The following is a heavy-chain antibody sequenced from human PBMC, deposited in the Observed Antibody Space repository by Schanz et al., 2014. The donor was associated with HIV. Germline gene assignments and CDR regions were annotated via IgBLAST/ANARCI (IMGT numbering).Heavy chain of an antibody. CDR3: ARDWLGERDYYYGMDV. CDR1: GFTFRDYA. Sequence: VQLLESGGGLVQPGGSLRLSCVTSGFTFRDYAMSWVRQAPGKGLEWVAAMWYDESHKGYADSVKGRFTISRDNSKNTLYLEMNSLRPEDTAVYYCARDWLGERDYYYGMDVWGQGTTVTVSS. V-gene: IGHV3-33*08. D-gene: IGHD2-21*01. J-gene: IGHJ6*01. CDR2: MWYDESHK.